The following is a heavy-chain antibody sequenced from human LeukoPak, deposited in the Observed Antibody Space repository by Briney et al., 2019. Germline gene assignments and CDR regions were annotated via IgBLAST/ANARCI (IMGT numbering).Heavy chain of an antibody. D-gene: IGHD3-22*01. Sequence: GRSLRLSCAASGFTFSSYCMHWVRQAPGKGVEGVAVISDDGSNKYYADSVKGGFTISRDNSKNKLYLQMNSLSGEDTAVYYCAKAGDGWDYYDSSGYYYPDYWGQGTLVTVSS. V-gene: IGHV3-30*18. J-gene: IGHJ4*02. CDR2: ISDDGSNK. CDR3: AKAGDGWDYYDSSGYYYPDY. CDR1: GFTFSSYC.